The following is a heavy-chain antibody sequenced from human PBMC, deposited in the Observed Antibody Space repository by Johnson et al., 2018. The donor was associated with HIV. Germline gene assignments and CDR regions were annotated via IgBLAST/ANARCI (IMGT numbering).Heavy chain of an antibody. J-gene: IGHJ3*02. V-gene: IGHV3-66*01. CDR1: GFTVSSNY. D-gene: IGHD1-7*01. CDR2: IYSGGTT. CDR3: ARDMVQLELLGAFDI. Sequence: VQLVESGGGLVQPGGCLRLSCAASGFTVSSNYMSWVRQAPGKGLEWVSVIYSGGTTFYADSVKGRFTISRDNSKNTLYLQMTTLRAEDTAVYYCARDMVQLELLGAFDIWGQGTMVTVSS.